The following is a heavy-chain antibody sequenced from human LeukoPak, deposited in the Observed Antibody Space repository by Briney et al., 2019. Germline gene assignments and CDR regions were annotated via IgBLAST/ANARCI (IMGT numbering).Heavy chain of an antibody. CDR3: ARAIVATIQDY. CDR1: GYTFTSYD. V-gene: IGHV1-8*01. CDR2: MNPNSGNT. Sequence: GASVKVSCKASGYTFTSYDISWVRQATGQGFEWMGWMNPNSGNTGYAQKFQGRVTMTRNTSISTAYMELSSLRAEDTAVYYCARAIVATIQDYWGQGTLVTVSS. D-gene: IGHD5-12*01. J-gene: IGHJ4*02.